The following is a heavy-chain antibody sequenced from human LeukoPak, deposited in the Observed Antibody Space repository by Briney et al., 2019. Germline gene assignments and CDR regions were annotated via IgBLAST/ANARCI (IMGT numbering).Heavy chain of an antibody. CDR1: GVTVSINY. CDR2: IYSGGST. CDR3: ARGPVYSSGWNFDY. V-gene: IGHV3-66*01. D-gene: IGHD6-19*01. Sequence: PGGSLRLSCAASGVTVSINYMSWVRQAPGKGLEWVSVIYSGGSTYYVDSVKGRFTISRDHSKNTVYLQMNSLRVEDTAVYYCARGPVYSSGWNFDYWGQGTLVTVSS. J-gene: IGHJ4*02.